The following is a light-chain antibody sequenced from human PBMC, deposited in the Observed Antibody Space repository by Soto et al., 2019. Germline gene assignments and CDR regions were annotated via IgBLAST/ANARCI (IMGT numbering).Light chain of an antibody. CDR3: QQYNTYST. V-gene: IGKV1-5*01. CDR1: QDIGNF. J-gene: IGKJ5*01. Sequence: DIQITQSTPHLSESVGDRLTISCRASQDIGNFLAWYQQTPGKAPRLLIHGASSLTREIPARFSGSGSGTEFTLTISSLQPDDFATYYCQQYNTYSTFGQGTRLEIK. CDR2: GAS.